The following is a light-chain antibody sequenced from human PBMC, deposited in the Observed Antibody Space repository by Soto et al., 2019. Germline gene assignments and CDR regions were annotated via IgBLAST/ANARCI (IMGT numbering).Light chain of an antibody. J-gene: IGLJ1*01. CDR3: CSYAGSYTGV. Sequence: QSVLTQPRSVSGSPGQSVTLSCTGTSSDVSGYNYVSWYQQHPGKAPKVMIYDVSKRPSGVPDRFSGSKSGNTASLTISGLQAEDEADYYCCSYAGSYTGVFGTGTKLTVL. V-gene: IGLV2-11*01. CDR2: DVS. CDR1: SSDVSGYNY.